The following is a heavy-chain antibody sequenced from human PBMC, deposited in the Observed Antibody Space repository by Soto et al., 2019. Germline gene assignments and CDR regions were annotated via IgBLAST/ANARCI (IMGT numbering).Heavy chain of an antibody. CDR2: ISSSSYI. V-gene: IGHV3-21*01. CDR1: GFTFSSYS. Sequence: SGFTFSSYSMNWVRQAPGKGLEWVSSISSSSYIYYADSVKGRFTISRDNAKNSLYLQMNSLRAEDTAVYYCARDCSSTSCYAYYYMDVWGKGTTVTVSS. D-gene: IGHD2-2*01. CDR3: ARDCSSTSCYAYYYMDV. J-gene: IGHJ6*03.